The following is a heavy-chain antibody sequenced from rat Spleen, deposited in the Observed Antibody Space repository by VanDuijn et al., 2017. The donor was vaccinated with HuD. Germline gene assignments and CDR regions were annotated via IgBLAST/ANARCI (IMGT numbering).Heavy chain of an antibody. CDR1: GFTFTNYY. D-gene: IGHD1-9*01. CDR2: ISTGGDT. Sequence: EVQLVESGGGLVQPGGSLRLSCAASGFTFTNYYMAWVRQAPTKGLEWVAYISTGGDTYYPDSVKGRFIISRENAKSTLYLQMGSLRSEDTATYYCVNTYYGYWFGYWGQGTLVTVSS. CDR3: VNTYYGYWFGY. J-gene: IGHJ3*01. V-gene: IGHV5-25*01.